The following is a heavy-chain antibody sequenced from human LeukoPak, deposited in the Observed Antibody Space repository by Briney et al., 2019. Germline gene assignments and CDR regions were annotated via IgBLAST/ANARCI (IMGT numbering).Heavy chain of an antibody. CDR2: TRNKAKSYTT. V-gene: IGHV3-72*01. CDR1: GFTFDDYG. Sequence: PGRSLRLSCAASGFTFDDYGMSWVRQAPGKGLEWVGRTRNKAKSYTTEYSASVTGRFTISGDDSKNSLYLQMNSLKTEDTAVYYCVRSAYNSFYYALDVWGQGTTVTVSS. D-gene: IGHD1-1*01. CDR3: VRSAYNSFYYALDV. J-gene: IGHJ6*02.